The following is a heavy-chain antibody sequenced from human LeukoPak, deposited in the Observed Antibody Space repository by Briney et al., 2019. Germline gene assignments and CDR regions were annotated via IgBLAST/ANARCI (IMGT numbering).Heavy chain of an antibody. J-gene: IGHJ4*02. Sequence: GGSLRLSCAASGFTVSSNSMSWVRQAPGKGLEWVSFIYSGGNTHYSDSVKGRFTISRDNSKNTPYLQMNSLRVEDTAVYYCARRAGEYSHPYDYWGQGTLVTVSS. CDR3: ARRAGEYSHPYDY. CDR1: GFTVSSNS. V-gene: IGHV3-53*01. D-gene: IGHD4-17*01. CDR2: IYSGGNT.